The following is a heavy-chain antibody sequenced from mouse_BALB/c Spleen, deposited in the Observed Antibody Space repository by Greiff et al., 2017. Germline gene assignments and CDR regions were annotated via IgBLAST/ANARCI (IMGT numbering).Heavy chain of an antibody. CDR2: ISYSGST. Sequence: DVKLQESGPSLVKPSQTLSLTCSVTGDSITSGYWNWIRKFPGNKLEYMGYISYSGSTYYNPSLKSRISITRDTSKNQYYLQLNSVTTEDTATYYCARFYGSSYRYFDYWGQGTTLTVSS. D-gene: IGHD1-1*01. CDR3: ARFYGSSYRYFDY. V-gene: IGHV3-8*02. J-gene: IGHJ2*01. CDR1: GDSITSGY.